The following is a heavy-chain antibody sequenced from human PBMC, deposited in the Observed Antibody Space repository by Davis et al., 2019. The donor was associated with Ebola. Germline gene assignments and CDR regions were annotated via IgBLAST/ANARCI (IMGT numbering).Heavy chain of an antibody. CDR1: GGSISTSSYY. J-gene: IGHJ4*02. D-gene: IGHD2-21*01. Sequence: PSETLSLTCTVSGGSISTSSYYWGWIRQPPGKGLEWIGSINYSGSTYYNPSLKSRVTISVDTSKNHFSLKLNSVTAADTAVYFCARFGEGAYWGQGTLVTVSS. CDR2: INYSGST. CDR3: ARFGEGAY. V-gene: IGHV4-39*07.